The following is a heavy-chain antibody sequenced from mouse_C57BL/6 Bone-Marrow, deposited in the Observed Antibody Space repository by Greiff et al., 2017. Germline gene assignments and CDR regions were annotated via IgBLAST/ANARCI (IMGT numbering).Heavy chain of an antibody. Sequence: EVQLVESGGDLVKPGGSLKPSCAASGFTFSSYGMSWVRQTPDKRLEWVATISSGGSYTYYPDSVKGRFTISRDNAKNTLYLQMSSLKSEDTAMYYCASNWDGAMDYWGQGTSVTVSS. CDR3: ASNWDGAMDY. D-gene: IGHD4-1*01. V-gene: IGHV5-6*01. CDR2: ISSGGSYT. CDR1: GFTFSSYG. J-gene: IGHJ4*01.